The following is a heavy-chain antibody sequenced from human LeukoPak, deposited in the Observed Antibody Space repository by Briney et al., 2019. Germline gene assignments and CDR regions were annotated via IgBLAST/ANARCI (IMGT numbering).Heavy chain of an antibody. V-gene: IGHV4-59*08. Sequence: SETLSLTCTVSGGSISSYYWSWIRQPPGKGLEWIGYIYYSGSTNYNPSLKSRVTISVDTSKNQFSLKLSSVAAADTAVYYCAREYSSGWYFDYWGQGTLVTVSS. CDR3: AREYSSGWYFDY. CDR1: GGSISSYY. D-gene: IGHD6-19*01. CDR2: IYYSGST. J-gene: IGHJ4*02.